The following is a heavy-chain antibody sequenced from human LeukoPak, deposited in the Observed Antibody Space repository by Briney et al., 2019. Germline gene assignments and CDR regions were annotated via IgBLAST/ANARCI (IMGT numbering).Heavy chain of an antibody. D-gene: IGHD3-10*01. CDR1: GGSISSYY. CDR2: IYTSGST. J-gene: IGHJ3*02. V-gene: IGHV4-4*07. Sequence: PSETLSLTCTVSGGSISSYYWSWIRQPAGKGLEWIGRIYTSGSTNYNPSLKSRVTMSVDTSKNQFSLKLSSVTAAATAVYYCARDRGWFGELLENDAFDIWGQGTMVTVSS. CDR3: ARDRGWFGELLENDAFDI.